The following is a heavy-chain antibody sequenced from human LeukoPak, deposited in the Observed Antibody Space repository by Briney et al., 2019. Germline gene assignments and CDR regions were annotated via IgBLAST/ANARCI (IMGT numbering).Heavy chain of an antibody. CDR1: GYTLTELS. Sequence: WASVKVSCKVSGYTLTELSMHWVRQAPGKGLEWMGGFDPEDGETIYAQKFQGRVTMTEDTSTDTAYMELSSLRSDDTAVYYCARDKEGGWYSSGWYGNDDFDYWGQGTLVTVSS. CDR3: ARDKEGGWYSSGWYGNDDFDY. J-gene: IGHJ4*02. V-gene: IGHV1-24*01. CDR2: FDPEDGET. D-gene: IGHD6-19*01.